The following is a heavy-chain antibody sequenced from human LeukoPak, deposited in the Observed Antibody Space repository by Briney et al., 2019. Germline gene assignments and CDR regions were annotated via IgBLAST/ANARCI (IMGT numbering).Heavy chain of an antibody. CDR2: ISGSGGST. CDR3: AKVRKSSSSWYGNDAFDI. J-gene: IGHJ3*02. V-gene: IGHV3-23*01. D-gene: IGHD6-13*01. CDR1: GSTFSSYA. Sequence: PGGSLRLSCAASGSTFSSYAMSWVRQAPGKGLEWVSAISGSGGSTYYADSVKGRFTISRDNSKNTLYLQMNSLRAEDTAAYYCAKVRKSSSSWYGNDAFDIWGQGTMVTVSS.